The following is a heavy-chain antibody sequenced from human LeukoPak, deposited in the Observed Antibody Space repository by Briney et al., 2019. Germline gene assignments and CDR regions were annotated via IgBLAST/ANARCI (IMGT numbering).Heavy chain of an antibody. V-gene: IGHV3-7*01. D-gene: IGHD2/OR15-2a*01. J-gene: IGHJ4*02. CDR3: ATGGRRYYAD. Sequence: PGGSLRLSCVVSGFMFSSNTMTWVRQAPGQGLEWVANIKEDGSEKHYVDSVKGRSTISRDNAKNSLYLQMNSLRAEDTAVYYCATGGRRYYADWGQGTLVTVSS. CDR2: IKEDGSEK. CDR1: GFMFSSNT.